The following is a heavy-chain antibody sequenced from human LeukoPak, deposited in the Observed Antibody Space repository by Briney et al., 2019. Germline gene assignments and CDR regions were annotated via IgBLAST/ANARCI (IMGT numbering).Heavy chain of an antibody. CDR3: ARAGKPARDDNWFDS. Sequence: GGSLRLSCAASGFTFNNYGMHWVRQAPGKGLEWVAFIRYDGSNKYYADSVKGRFTISRDDAHNSLYLQMDSLRAEDTAVYYCARAGKPARDDNWFDSWGQGTLVTVSS. D-gene: IGHD2-2*01. CDR1: GFTFNNYG. CDR2: IRYDGSNK. J-gene: IGHJ5*01. V-gene: IGHV3-30*02.